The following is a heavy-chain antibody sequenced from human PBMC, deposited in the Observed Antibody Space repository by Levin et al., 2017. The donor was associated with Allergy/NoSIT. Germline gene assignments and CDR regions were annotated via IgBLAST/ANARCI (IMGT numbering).Heavy chain of an antibody. CDR3: ARDSTEFGWQGGLPDY. D-gene: IGHD3-10*01. V-gene: IGHV3-30-3*01. Sequence: LSLTCAASGFTFSSYAMHWVRQAPGKGLEWVAVISYDGSNKYYADSVKGRFTISRDNSKNTLYLQMNSLRAEDTAVYYCARDSTEFGWQGGLPDYWGQGTLVTVSS. CDR2: ISYDGSNK. CDR1: GFTFSSYA. J-gene: IGHJ4*02.